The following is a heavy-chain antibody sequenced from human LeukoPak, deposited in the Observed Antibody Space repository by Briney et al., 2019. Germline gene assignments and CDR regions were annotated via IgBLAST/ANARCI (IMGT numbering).Heavy chain of an antibody. CDR2: INWNGGST. Sequence: GGSLGLSCAASGFTFDDYGMSWVRQAPGKGLEWVSGINWNGGSTGYADSVKGRFTISRDNAKNSLYLQMNSLRAEDTAVYYCARGVHLSPPSHYWGQGTLVTVSS. CDR1: GFTFDDYG. D-gene: IGHD1-1*01. J-gene: IGHJ4*02. CDR3: ARGVHLSPPSHY. V-gene: IGHV3-20*04.